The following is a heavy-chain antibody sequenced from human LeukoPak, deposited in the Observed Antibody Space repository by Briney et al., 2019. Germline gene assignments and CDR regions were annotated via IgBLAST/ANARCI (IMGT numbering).Heavy chain of an antibody. J-gene: IGHJ4*02. CDR2: IYSGGST. Sequence: HPGGSLRLSCAASGFTVSSNYMSWVRQAPGKGLEWVSVIYSGGSTYYADSVKGRFTISRDNSKNTLYLQMNSLRAEDTAVYYCARGADYYDSSGYFVVRGALDYWGQGTLVTVSS. CDR3: ARGADYYDSSGYFVVRGALDY. CDR1: GFTVSSNY. V-gene: IGHV3-66*01. D-gene: IGHD3-22*01.